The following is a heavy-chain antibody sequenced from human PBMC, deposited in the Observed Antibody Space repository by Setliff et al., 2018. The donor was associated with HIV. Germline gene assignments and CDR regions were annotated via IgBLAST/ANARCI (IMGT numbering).Heavy chain of an antibody. D-gene: IGHD2-21*01. J-gene: IGHJ4*02. CDR2: IFHRGST. V-gene: IGHV4-39*01. Sequence: NPSETLSLTCTVSDSYDSIGSNNYYWGWFRQPPGKGLEWIGSIFHRGSTYYAPSLQSRVTISIYKARDQFSLKLSSVTAADTAVYFCARHDNADNGGYCNLYYFDSWGPGTLVTVSS. CDR1: DSYDSIGSNNYY. CDR3: ARHDNADNGGYCNLYYFDS.